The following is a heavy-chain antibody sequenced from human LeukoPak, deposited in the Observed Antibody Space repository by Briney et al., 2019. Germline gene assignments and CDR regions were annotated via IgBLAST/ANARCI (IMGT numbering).Heavy chain of an antibody. CDR3: ARREDYYDSSGELDY. D-gene: IGHD3-22*01. J-gene: IGHJ4*02. Sequence: GGSLRLSCAASGFTFSSYAMHWVRQAPSKGLEWVAVISYDGSNKYYADSVKGRFTISRDNSKNTLYLQMNSLRAEDTAVYYCARREDYYDSSGELDYWGQGTLVTVSS. CDR1: GFTFSSYA. V-gene: IGHV3-30-3*01. CDR2: ISYDGSNK.